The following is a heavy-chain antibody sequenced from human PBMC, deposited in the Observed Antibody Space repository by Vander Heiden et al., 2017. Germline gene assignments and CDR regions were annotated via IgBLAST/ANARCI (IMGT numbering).Heavy chain of an antibody. CDR3: ARVCSSTSCLYGMDV. V-gene: IGHV3-74*01. D-gene: IGHD2-2*01. CDR2: INSDGSST. Sequence: EVQLVASGGGLVQPGGSLRLSCAASGLTVSGYWWHWVRQAQGKGRVWVSRINSDGSSTSYADSVKGRFTISRDNAKNTLYLQMNSLRAEDTAVYYCARVCSSTSCLYGMDVWGQGTTVTVSS. CDR1: GLTVSGYW. J-gene: IGHJ6*02.